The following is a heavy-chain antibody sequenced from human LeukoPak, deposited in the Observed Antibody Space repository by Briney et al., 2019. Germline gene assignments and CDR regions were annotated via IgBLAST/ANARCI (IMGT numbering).Heavy chain of an antibody. CDR3: ARRQTGLLWFGEPSNWFDP. V-gene: IGHV4-39*01. J-gene: IGHJ5*02. CDR1: GGSISSSSYY. D-gene: IGHD3-10*01. CDR2: IYYSGST. Sequence: SETLSLTCTVSGGSISSSSYYWGWIRQPPGKGLEWIGSIYYSGSTYYNPSLKSRVTISVDTSKNQFSLKLSSVTAADTAVYYCARRQTGLLWFGEPSNWFDPWGQGTLVTVSS.